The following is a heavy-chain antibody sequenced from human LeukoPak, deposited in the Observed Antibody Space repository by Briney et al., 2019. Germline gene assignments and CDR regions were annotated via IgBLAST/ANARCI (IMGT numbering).Heavy chain of an antibody. CDR2: MNPNSGNT. CDR3: ARVLYQLLPSGFDP. D-gene: IGHD2-2*01. J-gene: IGHJ5*02. V-gene: IGHV1-8*01. CDR1: GYTFTSYD. Sequence: ASVTVSCKASGYTFTSYDINWVRQAPGQGLEWMGWMNPNSGNTDYAQTFQGRVTMTRNTSISTAYMELSSLRSEDTAVYYCARVLYQLLPSGFDPWGQGTLVTVSS.